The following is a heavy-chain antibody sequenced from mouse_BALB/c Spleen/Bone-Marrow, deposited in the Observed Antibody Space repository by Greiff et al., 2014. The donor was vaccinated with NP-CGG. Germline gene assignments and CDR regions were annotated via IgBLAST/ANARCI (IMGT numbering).Heavy chain of an antibody. D-gene: IGHD3-3*01. Sequence: EVKLVESGGGLVQPGGSRKLSCAASGFTFSSFGMHWVRQAPEKGLEWVAYISSGSSTIYYADTMKGRFTISRDNPKNTLFLQMASLRSEDTAMYYCTRSGTLGSMDYWGQGTLVTVSS. CDR2: ISSGSSTI. J-gene: IGHJ4*01. CDR3: TRSGTLGSMDY. CDR1: GFTFSSFG. V-gene: IGHV5-17*02.